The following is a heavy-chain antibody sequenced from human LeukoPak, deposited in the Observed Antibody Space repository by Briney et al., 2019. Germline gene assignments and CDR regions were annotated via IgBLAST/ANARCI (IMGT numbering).Heavy chain of an antibody. CDR1: GFTFSNYA. Sequence: GGSLRLSCAASGFTFSNYATSWVRQAPGKGLEWVSAISGGSYSTYYADSVKGRFTISRDKSKNTLSLQLNSLRAEDTALYYCAKDRRSMVVTPSWAFDIWGQGTLVTVSS. CDR2: ISGGSYST. CDR3: AKDRRSMVVTPSWAFDI. J-gene: IGHJ3*02. V-gene: IGHV3-23*01. D-gene: IGHD4-23*01.